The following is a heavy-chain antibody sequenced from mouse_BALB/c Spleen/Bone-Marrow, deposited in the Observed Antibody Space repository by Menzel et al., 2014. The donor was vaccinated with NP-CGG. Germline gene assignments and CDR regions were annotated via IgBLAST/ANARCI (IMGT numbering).Heavy chain of an antibody. CDR2: ITPSNGGF. J-gene: IGHJ1*01. Sequence: VQLQQSGAELVKSVASVKLSCKASGYTFSSYYMYWVKLRPGKGLEWIAEITPSNGGFKFNEKFKSKARLAVDKSSRTAYMQLRSRTSEDSAIYYCTRSNYRYWYFDVWGAGTTVTVST. D-gene: IGHD2-1*01. V-gene: IGHV1S16*01. CDR3: TRSNYRYWYFDV. CDR1: GYTFSSYY.